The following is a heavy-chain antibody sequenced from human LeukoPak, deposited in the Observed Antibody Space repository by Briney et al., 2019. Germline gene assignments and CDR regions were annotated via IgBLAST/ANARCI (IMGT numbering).Heavy chain of an antibody. V-gene: IGHV1-18*01. J-gene: IGHJ4*02. Sequence: VASVKVSCKASGYTFTSYGISWVRQAPGQGLEWMGWISVYNGNTNYAQKLQGRVTMTTDTSTSTAYMELRSLRSDDTAVYYCARDKDLGGSDYWGQGTLVTVSS. CDR1: GYTFTSYG. D-gene: IGHD3-10*01. CDR3: ARDKDLGGSDY. CDR2: ISVYNGNT.